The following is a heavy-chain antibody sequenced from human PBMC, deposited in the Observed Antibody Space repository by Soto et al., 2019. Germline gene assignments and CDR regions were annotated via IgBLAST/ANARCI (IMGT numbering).Heavy chain of an antibody. J-gene: IGHJ3*02. CDR1: GFTFSSYS. Sequence: PGGSLRLSCAASGFTFSSYSMNWVCQAPGKGLEWVSSISSSSSYIYYADSVKGRFTISRDNAKNSLHLQMNSLRAEDTAVYYCARDLEYYYDSSGYYNPGAFDIWGQGTMVTVSS. CDR2: ISSSSSYI. V-gene: IGHV3-21*01. D-gene: IGHD3-22*01. CDR3: ARDLEYYYDSSGYYNPGAFDI.